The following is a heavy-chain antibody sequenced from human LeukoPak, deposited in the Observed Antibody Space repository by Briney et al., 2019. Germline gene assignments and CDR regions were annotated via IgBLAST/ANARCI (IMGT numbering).Heavy chain of an antibody. Sequence: QSGGSLRLSCAASGFTFDDYAMHWVRQAPGKGLEWVSGISWNSARIAYADSVKGRFTISRDNAKNSLYLQMNGLRGEDTALYYCAKDRGDVGILYWYFDLWGRGTLVTVSS. D-gene: IGHD2-21*01. V-gene: IGHV3-9*01. CDR2: ISWNSARI. CDR3: AKDRGDVGILYWYFDL. J-gene: IGHJ2*01. CDR1: GFTFDDYA.